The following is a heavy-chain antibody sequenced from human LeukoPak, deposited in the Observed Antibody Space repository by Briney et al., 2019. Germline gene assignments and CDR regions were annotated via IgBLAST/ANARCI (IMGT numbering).Heavy chain of an antibody. D-gene: IGHD3-3*01. CDR2: ISYDGSNK. CDR3: ARDYDFWSGYYTGIFDF. J-gene: IGHJ4*02. Sequence: GGSLRLSCAASGFTFSGYPIHWVRQAPGKGLEWVAVISYDGSNKYYADSVKGRFTISRDNSKNTLYLQMNSLRAEDTAVYYCARDYDFWSGYYTGIFDFWGQGTLVTVSS. V-gene: IGHV3-30-3*01. CDR1: GFTFSGYP.